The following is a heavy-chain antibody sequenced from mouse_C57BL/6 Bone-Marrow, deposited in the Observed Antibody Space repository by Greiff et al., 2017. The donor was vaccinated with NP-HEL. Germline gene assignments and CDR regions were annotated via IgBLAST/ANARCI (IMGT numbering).Heavy chain of an antibody. CDR1: GYSFTDYN. J-gene: IGHJ3*01. CDR3: ARWDYCGSSSFAY. CDR2: INPNYGTT. Sequence: EVQVQQSGPELVKPGASVKMSCKASGYSFTDYNMNWVKQSTGRSLEWIGVINPNYGTTRYNQKFKGKATLTVDQSSSTAYMQLNSLTSEDSAVYCCARWDYCGSSSFAYWGQGTLVTVSA. D-gene: IGHD1-1*01. V-gene: IGHV1-39*01.